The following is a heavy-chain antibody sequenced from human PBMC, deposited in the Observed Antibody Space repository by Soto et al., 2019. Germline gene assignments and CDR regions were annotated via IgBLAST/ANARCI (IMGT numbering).Heavy chain of an antibody. CDR1: GGSISSYY. D-gene: IGHD3-22*01. CDR2: IYYSGST. J-gene: IGHJ4*02. CDR3: ASLDYYDSSGYYPGYFDY. V-gene: IGHV4-59*01. Sequence: SETLSLTCTASGGSISSYYWSWIRQPPGKGLEWIGYIYYSGSTNYNPSLKSRVTISVDTSKNQFSLKLSSVTAADTAVYYCASLDYYDSSGYYPGYFDYWGQGTLVTVSS.